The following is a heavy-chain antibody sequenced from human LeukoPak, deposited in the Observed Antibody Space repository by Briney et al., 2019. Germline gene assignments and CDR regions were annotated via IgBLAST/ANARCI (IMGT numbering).Heavy chain of an antibody. CDR3: ARGGCGSYCSENWFDP. D-gene: IGHD1-26*01. CDR1: GYTFTSYG. CDR2: ISAYNGNT. V-gene: IGHV1-18*01. J-gene: IGHJ5*02. Sequence: GASVKVSCKAPGYTFTSYGISWVRQAPGQGLEWMGWISAYNGNTNYAQKLQGRVTMTTDTSTSTAYMELRSLRSDDTAVYYCARGGCGSYCSENWFDPWGQGTLVTVSS.